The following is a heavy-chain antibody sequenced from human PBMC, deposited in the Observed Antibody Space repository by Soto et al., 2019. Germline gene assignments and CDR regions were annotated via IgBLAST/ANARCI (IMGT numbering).Heavy chain of an antibody. D-gene: IGHD1-1*01. CDR3: APRRVERYFDY. Sequence: QITLKESGPTLVKPTQTLTLTCTFSGFSLSTSGVGVGWIRQPPGKALEWLALIYWDDDKRYSPSLKSRLTTTXXTSKNQVVLTMTNMDPVDTATYYCAPRRVERYFDYWGQGTLVTVSS. CDR1: GFSLSTSGVG. J-gene: IGHJ4*02. CDR2: IYWDDDK. V-gene: IGHV2-5*02.